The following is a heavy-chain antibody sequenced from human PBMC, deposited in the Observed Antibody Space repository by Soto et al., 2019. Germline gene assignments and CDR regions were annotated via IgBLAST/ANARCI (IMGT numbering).Heavy chain of an antibody. D-gene: IGHD3-9*01. CDR1: GFTVSSYS. V-gene: IGHV3-21*01. J-gene: IGHJ4*02. Sequence: GGSLRLSCAASGFTVSSYSMNWVRQAPGKGLEWVSSISSSSSYIYYADSVKGRFTISRDNAKNSLYLQMNSLRAEDTAVYYCARDFGFGTGYFDYWGQGTLVTVSS. CDR2: ISSSSSYI. CDR3: ARDFGFGTGYFDY.